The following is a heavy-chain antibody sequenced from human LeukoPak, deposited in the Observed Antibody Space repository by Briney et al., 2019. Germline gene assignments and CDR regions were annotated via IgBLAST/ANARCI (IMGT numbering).Heavy chain of an antibody. D-gene: IGHD2-15*01. CDR1: GYTFTAYY. V-gene: IGHV1-2*06. CDR3: ARDRYGSGSTPPVGWFDH. CDR2: INPNSGGT. Sequence: ASVKVSCKASGYTFTAYYMHSVRQAPGQGLEWMGRINPNSGGTDYAQKFQGRVTMTRDTSISTAYMELSGLKSDDTAVYYCARDRYGSGSTPPVGWFDHWGQGTLVTVSS. J-gene: IGHJ5*02.